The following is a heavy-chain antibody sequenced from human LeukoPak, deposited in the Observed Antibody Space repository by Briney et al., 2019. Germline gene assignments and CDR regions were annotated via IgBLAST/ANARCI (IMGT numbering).Heavy chain of an antibody. CDR3: ARAYGDYGPTLGY. V-gene: IGHV3-66*01. CDR1: GFTVSSNY. Sequence: GGSLRLSCAASGFTVSSNYMSWVRQAPGKGLEWVSVIYSGGSTYYADSVKGRFTISRDNSKNTLYLQMNSLRAEDTAVYYCARAYGDYGPTLGYWGQGTLVTVSS. CDR2: IYSGGST. J-gene: IGHJ4*02. D-gene: IGHD4-17*01.